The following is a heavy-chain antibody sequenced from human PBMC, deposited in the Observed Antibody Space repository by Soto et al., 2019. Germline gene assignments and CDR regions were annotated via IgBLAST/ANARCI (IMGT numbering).Heavy chain of an antibody. J-gene: IGHJ4*02. V-gene: IGHV3-66*01. CDR1: GFTVSNND. CDR3: ARDGSYNWI. CDR2: IDSGGAT. D-gene: IGHD1-1*01. Sequence: EVQLVQSGGGLVQPGGWLRLSCAASGFTVSNNDMRWVRQAPGKGLEWGSLIDSGGATYYADSVKGRFTISRENSKNPLYLQMNSPSAEDTAVYYCARDGSYNWIGGQGILVTVSS.